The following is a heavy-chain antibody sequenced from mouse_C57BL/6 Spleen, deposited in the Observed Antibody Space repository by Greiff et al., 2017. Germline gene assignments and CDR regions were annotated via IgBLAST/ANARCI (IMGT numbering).Heavy chain of an antibody. J-gene: IGHJ4*01. Sequence: QVTLKECGPGILQSSQTLSLTCSFSGFSLSTSGMGVSWIRQPSGKGLEWLAHIYWDDDKRYNPSLKSRLTISKDTSRNQVFLKITSVDTADTATYYCARSPITGTRAMDYWGQGTSVTVSS. CDR2: IYWDDDK. V-gene: IGHV8-12*01. CDR3: ARSPITGTRAMDY. CDR1: GFSLSTSGMG. D-gene: IGHD4-1*01.